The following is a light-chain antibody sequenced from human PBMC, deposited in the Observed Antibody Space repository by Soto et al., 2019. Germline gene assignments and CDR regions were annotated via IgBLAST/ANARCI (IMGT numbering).Light chain of an antibody. CDR1: QSVSSSY. CDR3: VPAHMPGA. V-gene: IGKV3-20*01. Sequence: LWSTASQSVSSSYLAWYQQKPGQAPRLLIYGASSRATGIPDRFSGSGSGTEFSLCSSSIDPEELAVYMSVPAHMPGACGIGTKVDIK. CDR2: GAS. J-gene: IGKJ1*01.